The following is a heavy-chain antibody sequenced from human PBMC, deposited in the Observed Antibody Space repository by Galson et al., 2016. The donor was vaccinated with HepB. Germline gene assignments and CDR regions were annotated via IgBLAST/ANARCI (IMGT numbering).Heavy chain of an antibody. D-gene: IGHD1-26*01. CDR3: ARGMWEIVPREAFDL. V-gene: IGHV3-23*01. Sequence: SLRLSCAASGFAFSTYAMSWVRQAPGKGLEWVSSISATGGTTYYGDSVKGRLTISRDSSQKTLYLQMNSLRPEDTAVYYCARGMWEIVPREAFDLWGQGTMVTVSS. CDR2: ISATGGTT. J-gene: IGHJ3*01. CDR1: GFAFSTYA.